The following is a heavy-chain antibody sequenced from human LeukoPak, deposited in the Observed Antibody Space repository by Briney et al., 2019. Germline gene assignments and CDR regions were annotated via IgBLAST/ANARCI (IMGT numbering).Heavy chain of an antibody. J-gene: IGHJ4*02. V-gene: IGHV1-24*01. D-gene: IGHD4-17*01. Sequence: ASVKVSCKASGYTFTSYYMHWVRQAPGKGLEWMGGFDPEDGETIYAQKFQGRVTMTEDTSTDTAYMELSSLRSEDTAVYYCASILYGDYYDYWGQGTLVTVSS. CDR1: GYTFTSYY. CDR2: FDPEDGET. CDR3: ASILYGDYYDY.